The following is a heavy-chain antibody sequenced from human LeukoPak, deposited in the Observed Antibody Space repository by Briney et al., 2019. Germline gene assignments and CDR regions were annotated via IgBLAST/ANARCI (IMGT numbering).Heavy chain of an antibody. CDR2: IYYTGST. D-gene: IGHD2-15*01. V-gene: IGHV4-39*07. CDR3: ARKRGIFFDP. J-gene: IGHJ5*02. Sequence: SETLSLTCTVSGGSISSSSYYWGWIRQPPGKGLEWIGSIYYTGSTTYNPSLKSRVTISVDTSKNQFSLKLSSVTAADTAVYYCARKRGIFFDPWGQGTLVTVSS. CDR1: GGSISSSSYY.